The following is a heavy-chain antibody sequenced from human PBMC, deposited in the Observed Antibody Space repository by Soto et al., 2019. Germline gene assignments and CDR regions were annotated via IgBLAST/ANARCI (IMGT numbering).Heavy chain of an antibody. CDR2: IWYDGSNK. D-gene: IGHD2-2*03. V-gene: IGHV3-33*01. CDR3: ARDGYCSSTSCYNWVGTFDI. CDR1: GFTFSSYG. J-gene: IGHJ3*02. Sequence: GGSLRLSCAASGFTFSSYGMHWVRQAPGKGLEWVAVIWYDGSNKYYADSVKGRFTISRDNSKNTLYLQMNSLRAEDTAVYYCARDGYCSSTSCYNWVGTFDIWGQGTMVTVSS.